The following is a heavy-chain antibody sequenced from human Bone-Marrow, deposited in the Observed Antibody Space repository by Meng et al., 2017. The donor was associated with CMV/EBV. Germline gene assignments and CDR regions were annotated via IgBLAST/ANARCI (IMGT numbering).Heavy chain of an antibody. V-gene: IGHV1-8*03. Sequence: CKGSGYTFTSYEIDWVRQATGQGLEWMGWMNPNSGNTGYAQKFQGRVTITRNTSISTAYMELSSLRSEDTAVYYCARGGSIVVVPLDPWGQGTLVTVSS. CDR2: MNPNSGNT. J-gene: IGHJ5*02. CDR1: GYTFTSYE. CDR3: ARGGSIVVVPLDP. D-gene: IGHD2-2*01.